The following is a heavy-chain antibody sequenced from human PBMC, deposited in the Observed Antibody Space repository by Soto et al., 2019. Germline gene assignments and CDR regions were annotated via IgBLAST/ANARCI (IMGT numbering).Heavy chain of an antibody. V-gene: IGHV3-23*01. CDR3: AKGLKGAGGGRNMITFGGVIALFDY. J-gene: IGHJ4*02. D-gene: IGHD3-16*02. Sequence: EVQLLESGGGLVQPGGSLRLSCAASGFTFSSYAMSWVRQAPGKGLEWVSAISGSGGSTYYADSVKGRFTISRDNSKNQPYLQRNGLRGGDRAVYYWAKGLKGAGGGRNMITFGGVIALFDYWGQGTLVTVSS. CDR1: GFTFSSYA. CDR2: ISGSGGST.